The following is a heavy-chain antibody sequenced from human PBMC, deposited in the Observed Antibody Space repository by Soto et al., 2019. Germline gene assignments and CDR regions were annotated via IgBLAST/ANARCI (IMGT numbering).Heavy chain of an antibody. V-gene: IGHV4-34*01. CDR3: ARGRYNWNY. J-gene: IGHJ4*02. CDR1: GGSFSGYY. CDR2: INHSGST. Sequence: LSLTCAVYGGSFSGYYWSWIRQPPGKGLEWIGEINHSGSTNYNPPLKSRVTISVDTSKNQFSLKLSSVTAADTAVYYCARGRYNWNYWGQGTLVTVSS. D-gene: IGHD1-20*01.